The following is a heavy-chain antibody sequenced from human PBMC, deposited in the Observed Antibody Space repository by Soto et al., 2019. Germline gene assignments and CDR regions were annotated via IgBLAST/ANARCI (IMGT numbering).Heavy chain of an antibody. D-gene: IGHD6-13*01. J-gene: IGHJ4*02. CDR2: IYYSGST. CDR3: ARMYSSSWYVEYYFDY. V-gene: IGHV4-30-4*01. CDR1: GGSISSGDYY. Sequence: QVQLQESGPGLVKPSQTLSLTCTVSGGSISSGDYYWSWIRQPPGKGLEWIGYIYYSGSTYYNPSLKSRVTTSVDTSKNQFSLKLSSVTAADTAVYYCARMYSSSWYVEYYFDYWGQGTLVTVSS.